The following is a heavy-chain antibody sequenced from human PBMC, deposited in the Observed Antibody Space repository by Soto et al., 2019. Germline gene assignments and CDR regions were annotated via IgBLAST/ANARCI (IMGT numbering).Heavy chain of an antibody. J-gene: IGHJ4*01. Sequence: EVQLVESGGGLVQPGRSLRLSCAASGFTFDDYAMHWVRQAPGKGMEWVSGISWNGGSIGYADSVKGRFTISRDNAKTSLYLQRTSLRAEATALYSCAKARPDSSSWSLPFDDWGRGTLVIVSS. CDR1: GFTFDDYA. D-gene: IGHD6-13*01. CDR3: AKARPDSSSWSLPFDD. V-gene: IGHV3-9*01. CDR2: ISWNGGSI.